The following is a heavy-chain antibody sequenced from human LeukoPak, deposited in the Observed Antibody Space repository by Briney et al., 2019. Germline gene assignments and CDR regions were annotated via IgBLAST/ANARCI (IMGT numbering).Heavy chain of an antibody. CDR3: ARPRRTTVVTSDFDY. V-gene: IGHV4-59*08. D-gene: IGHD4-23*01. J-gene: IGHJ4*02. CDR1: GGSISSYY. CDR2: IYYSGST. Sequence: PSETLSLTCTVSGGSISSYYWSWIRQPPGKGLEWIGYIYYSGSTNYNPSLKSRVTISVDTSKNQFSLRLTSVTAADTAVYYCARPRRTTVVTSDFDYWGQGTLVTVSS.